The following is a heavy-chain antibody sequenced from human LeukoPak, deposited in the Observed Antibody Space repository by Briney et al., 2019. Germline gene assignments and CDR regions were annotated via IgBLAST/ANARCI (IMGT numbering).Heavy chain of an antibody. CDR3: GRTYDSSGLYYYYYGMDV. D-gene: IGHD3-22*01. CDR1: GFTFSDYY. J-gene: IGHJ6*02. Sequence: GGSLRLSCAASGFTFSDYYMSWTRQAPGKGLEWVSYISSSGSTIYYADSVKGRFTISRDNAKNSLYLQMNSLRAEDTAVYYCGRTYDSSGLYYYYYGMDVWGQGTTVTVSS. CDR2: ISSSGSTI. V-gene: IGHV3-11*01.